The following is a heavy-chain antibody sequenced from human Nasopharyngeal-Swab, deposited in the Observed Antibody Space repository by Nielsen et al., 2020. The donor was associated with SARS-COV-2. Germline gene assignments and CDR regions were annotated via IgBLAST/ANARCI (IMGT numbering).Heavy chain of an antibody. J-gene: IGHJ4*02. V-gene: IGHV7-4-1*02. CDR1: GYTFTSYA. CDR3: ARDLAAVYYDSSDYDY. Sequence: ASVKVSCKASGYTFTSYAMNWVRQAPGQGLEWMGWINTNTGNPTYAQGFTGRFVFSLDTSVSTAYLQISSLKAEDTAVYYCARDLAAVYYDSSDYDYCGQGTLVTVSS. D-gene: IGHD3-22*01. CDR2: INTNTGNP.